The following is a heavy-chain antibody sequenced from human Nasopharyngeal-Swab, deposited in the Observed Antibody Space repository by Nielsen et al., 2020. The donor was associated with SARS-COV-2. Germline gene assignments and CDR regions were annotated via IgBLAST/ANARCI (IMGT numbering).Heavy chain of an antibody. CDR2: INPNSGGT. J-gene: IGHJ5*02. CDR1: GYTFTGYY. V-gene: IGHV1-2*02. Sequence: ASVKVSCKASGYTFTGYYMHWVRQAPGQGLEWMGWINPNSGGTNYAQKFQGRVTMTRDTSISTAYMELSRLRSDDTVVYYCARDGGAAAGYNWFDPWGQGTLVTVSS. D-gene: IGHD6-13*01. CDR3: ARDGGAAAGYNWFDP.